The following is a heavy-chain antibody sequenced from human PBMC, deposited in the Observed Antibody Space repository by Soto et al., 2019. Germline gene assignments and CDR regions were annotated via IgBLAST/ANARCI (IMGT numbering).Heavy chain of an antibody. J-gene: IGHJ5*02. V-gene: IGHV3-33*08. Sequence: GGSLRLSCAASGFTFSSYGMHWVRQAPGKGLEWVAVIWYDGSNKYYADSVKGRFTISRDNSKNTLYLQMNSLRAEDTAVYYCARDRSIAAAGYNWFDPWGQGTLVTVPS. CDR1: GFTFSSYG. CDR2: IWYDGSNK. D-gene: IGHD6-13*01. CDR3: ARDRSIAAAGYNWFDP.